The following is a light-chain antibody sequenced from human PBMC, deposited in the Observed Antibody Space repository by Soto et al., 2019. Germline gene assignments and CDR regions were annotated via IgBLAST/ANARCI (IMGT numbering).Light chain of an antibody. CDR2: GAS. V-gene: IGKV3-15*01. CDR1: QSVDIN. CDR3: QQYRNWPRT. J-gene: IGKJ1*01. Sequence: TVLTHTNATLSFPPGYTGTLSGRASQSVDINLAWYQQKAGQAPRLLVYGASTKATDMPGRFSGRGSGTEFTLTINNLQSEDFAVYYCQQYRNWPRTFGQGTKVDI.